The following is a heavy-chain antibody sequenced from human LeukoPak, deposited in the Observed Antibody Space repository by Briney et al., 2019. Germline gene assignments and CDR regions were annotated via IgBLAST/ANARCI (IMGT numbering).Heavy chain of an antibody. CDR3: ARDGSGSYYYYYGMDV. V-gene: IGHV4-4*07. CDR2: IYTSGST. J-gene: IGHJ6*02. CDR1: GGSLSSYY. Sequence: SETLSLTCTVSGGSLSSYYWRWIRQPAGKGLEWIGRIYTSGSTNYNPSLKSRVTMSVDTSKNQFSLKLSSVTAADTAVYYCARDGSGSYYYYYGMDVWGQGTTVTVSS. D-gene: IGHD1-26*01.